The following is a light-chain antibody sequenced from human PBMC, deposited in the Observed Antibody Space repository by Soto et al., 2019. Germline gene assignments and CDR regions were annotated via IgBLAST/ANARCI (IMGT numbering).Light chain of an antibody. Sequence: DIVMTQSPDSLAVSLGERATINCKSSQSVLYSSNNKNYLACYQQKPGQPPKLLIYWASTRESGVPDRFSGSESGTDFTLTISSLQAEDVAVYYCQQYYSTPRTFGPGTKVDIK. CDR3: QQYYSTPRT. V-gene: IGKV4-1*01. CDR1: QSVLYSSNNKNY. J-gene: IGKJ3*01. CDR2: WAS.